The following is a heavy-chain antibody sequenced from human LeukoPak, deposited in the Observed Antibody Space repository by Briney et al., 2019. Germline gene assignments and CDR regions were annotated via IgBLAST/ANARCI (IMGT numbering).Heavy chain of an antibody. CDR1: GFTFSTYG. Sequence: IPGRSLRLSCAASSGFTFSTYGMNWVRQAPGKGLEWVSFVGSDDKYKYYADSLEGRFTISRDNAWSSVYLQMNGLRAEDTAVYYCVGIKKGYYNMDVWGKGTTVTVSS. J-gene: IGHJ6*03. V-gene: IGHV3-21*01. CDR2: VGSDDKYK. CDR3: VGIKKGYYNMDV. D-gene: IGHD2-15*01.